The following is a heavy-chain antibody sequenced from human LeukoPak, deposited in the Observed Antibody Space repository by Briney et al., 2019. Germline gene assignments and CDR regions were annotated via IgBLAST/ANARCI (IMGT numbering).Heavy chain of an antibody. CDR3: AKKKGGKDWAFDI. CDR1: GYTFTGYY. D-gene: IGHD3/OR15-3a*01. J-gene: IGHJ3*02. CDR2: INPNSGGT. V-gene: IGHV1-2*04. Sequence: ASVKVSCKASGYTFTGYYMHWVRQAPGQGLEWMGWINPNSGGTNYAQKFQGWVTMTRDTSISTAYMELSRLRSDDTAVYYCAKKKGGKDWAFDIWGQGTMVTVSS.